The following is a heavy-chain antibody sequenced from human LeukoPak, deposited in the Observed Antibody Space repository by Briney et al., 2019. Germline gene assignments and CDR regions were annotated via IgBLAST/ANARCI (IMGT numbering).Heavy chain of an antibody. Sequence: PGGSLRLSCAASGFTFSSYSMNWVRQAPGKGLEWVSYISSYSGTISYADSVKGRFAISRDNDKDSLYLQMNSLRDEDTAIYYCAREMGYWGQGTLVTVSS. CDR3: AREMGY. V-gene: IGHV3-48*02. CDR1: GFTFSSYS. D-gene: IGHD5-24*01. J-gene: IGHJ4*02. CDR2: ISSYSGTI.